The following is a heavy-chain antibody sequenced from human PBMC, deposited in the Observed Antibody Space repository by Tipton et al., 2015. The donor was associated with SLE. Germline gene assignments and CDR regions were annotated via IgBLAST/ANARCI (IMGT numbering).Heavy chain of an antibody. J-gene: IGHJ4*02. CDR3: VRRGSSFGEGFEY. CDR2: INHSGST. Sequence: GLVKPSETLSLTCAVYGGSFSGYHWNWIRQAPGKGLEWIGEINHSGSTNYNPSLKSRVSISEDKSKNQFSLKLTSVTAADTAVYYCVRRGSSFGEGFEYWGQGTPVTVSS. D-gene: IGHD3-16*01. V-gene: IGHV4-34*01. CDR1: GGSFSGYH.